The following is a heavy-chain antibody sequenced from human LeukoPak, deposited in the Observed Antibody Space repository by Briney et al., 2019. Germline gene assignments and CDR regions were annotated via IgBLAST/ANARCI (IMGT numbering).Heavy chain of an antibody. V-gene: IGHV3-30*02. J-gene: IGHJ4*02. CDR1: GFTFSSYG. CDR2: IYPDGTNK. CDR3: AKSPWNGKFRAYFDY. Sequence: PGGSLRLSCAASGFTFSSYGMHWVRQAPGKGLEWVACIYPDGTNKDYADSVKGRFTISRDNSKNTLYLQMNSLRAEDTAVYYCAKSPWNGKFRAYFDYWGQGTLVTVSS. D-gene: IGHD1-1*01.